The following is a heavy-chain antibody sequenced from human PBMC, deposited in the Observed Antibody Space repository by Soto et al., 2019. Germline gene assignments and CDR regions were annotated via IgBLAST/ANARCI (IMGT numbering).Heavy chain of an antibody. CDR2: ISPYNGNT. CDR1: GYTFTNYG. CDR3: AAAGDRAAAGRGWFDP. Sequence: QVQLVQSGAEVKNPGASVKVSCKAYGYTFTNYGISWVRKAPGQGLQWMGWISPYNGNTKYVQKFQGRVTMTTDTSTSTAYMELRSLRFDDTAVYYCAAAGDRAAAGRGWFDPWGQGTLVTVSA. V-gene: IGHV1-18*01. J-gene: IGHJ5*02. D-gene: IGHD6-13*01.